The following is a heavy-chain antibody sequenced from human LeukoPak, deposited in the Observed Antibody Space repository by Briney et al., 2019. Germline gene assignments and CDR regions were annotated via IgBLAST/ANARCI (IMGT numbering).Heavy chain of an antibody. D-gene: IGHD2-15*01. J-gene: IGHJ6*03. CDR2: IWYDGSNK. CDR3: ASAPRGCSGGSCYSYYYYMDV. CDR1: GFTLSSYG. V-gene: IGHV3-33*01. Sequence: GGSQRLSCAASGFTLSSYGMHWVRQAPGKGLEWVAVIWYDGSNKYYADSVKGRFTISRDNSKNTLYLQMNSLRAEDTAVYYCASAPRGCSGGSCYSYYYYMDVWGKGTTVTVSS.